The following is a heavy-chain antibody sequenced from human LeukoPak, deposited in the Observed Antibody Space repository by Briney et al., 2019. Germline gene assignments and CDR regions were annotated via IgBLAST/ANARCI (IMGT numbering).Heavy chain of an antibody. V-gene: IGHV1-69*06. CDR3: ARSTTRYNWNDPGKYYYYYYMDV. J-gene: IGHJ6*03. Sequence: SVKVSCKASGGTCSSYAISWVRQAPGQGLEWMGGIIPIVGTANYAQKFQGRVTITADKSTSTAYMELSSLRSEDTAVYYCARSTTRYNWNDPGKYYYYYYMDVWGKGTTVTVSS. D-gene: IGHD1-1*01. CDR1: GGTCSSYA. CDR2: IIPIVGTA.